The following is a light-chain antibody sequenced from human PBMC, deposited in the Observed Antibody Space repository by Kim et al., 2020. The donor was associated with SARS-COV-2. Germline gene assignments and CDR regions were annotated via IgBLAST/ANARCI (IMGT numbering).Light chain of an antibody. V-gene: IGKV1-17*01. J-gene: IGKJ5*01. CDR3: LQHNSYPIT. Sequence: ASVGDKFPITCRASQDIRNDLGWYQQSPGRAPKRLIYGASSLQSGVPSRFSGSGSGTEFTLTISSLQPEDFATYFCLQHNSYPITFGQGTRLEIK. CDR2: GAS. CDR1: QDIRND.